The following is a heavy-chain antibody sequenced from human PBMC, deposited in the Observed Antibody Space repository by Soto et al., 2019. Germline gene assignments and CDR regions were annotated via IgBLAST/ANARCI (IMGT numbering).Heavy chain of an antibody. CDR2: MNPNSGNT. V-gene: IGHV1-8*01. CDR3: ARERSVGARVDP. J-gene: IGHJ5*02. CDR1: GYTFTSYD. Sequence: QVQLVQSGAEVKKPGASVKVSCKASGYTFTSYDINWVRQATGQGLEWMGWMNPNSGNTGYAQKFQDRVTMTRNTSISTAYRALSSLRSEDTAVYYCARERSVGARVDPWGQGTLVTVSS. D-gene: IGHD1-26*01.